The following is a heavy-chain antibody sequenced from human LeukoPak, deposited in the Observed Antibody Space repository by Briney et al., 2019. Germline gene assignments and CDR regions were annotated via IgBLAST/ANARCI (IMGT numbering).Heavy chain of an antibody. J-gene: IGHJ6*03. D-gene: IGHD6-6*01. V-gene: IGHV3-21*01. Sequence: GRSLRLSCAASGFTFSSYSMNWVRQAPGKGLEWVSSISSSSSYIYYADSVKGRFTISRDNAKNSLYLQMNSLRAEDTAVYYCARVSRIAARRGDYYYYMDVWGKGTTVTVSS. CDR2: ISSSSSYI. CDR1: GFTFSSYS. CDR3: ARVSRIAARRGDYYYYMDV.